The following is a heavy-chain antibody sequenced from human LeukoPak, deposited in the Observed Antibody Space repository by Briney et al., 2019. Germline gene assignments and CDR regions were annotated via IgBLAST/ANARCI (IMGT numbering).Heavy chain of an antibody. V-gene: IGHV3-21*01. Sequence: GGSLRLSCAASEFTLSNYNINWVRQAPGKGLEWVSSISSSSSSIYYADSVKGRFTISRDNAKNSLYLQMNSLRAEDTAVYYCARDWNRDGFDMWGQGTMVTVSS. J-gene: IGHJ3*02. CDR3: ARDWNRDGFDM. D-gene: IGHD1-1*01. CDR1: EFTLSNYN. CDR2: ISSSSSSI.